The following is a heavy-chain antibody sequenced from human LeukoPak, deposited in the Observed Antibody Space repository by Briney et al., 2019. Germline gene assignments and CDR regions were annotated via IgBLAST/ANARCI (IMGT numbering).Heavy chain of an antibody. D-gene: IGHD3-22*01. CDR2: FYPLDSDT. V-gene: IGHV5-51*01. CDR1: GYSFTNYW. J-gene: IGHJ3*01. Sequence: GESLKISCKGSGYSFTNYWIGWVRQMPGKGLEWMGIFYPLDSDTRYSSSFQGQVTISADKSTSTAYLQWSSLKASDTAMYYCASQYYDSSGYFQNDAFDVWGQGTMVTVSS. CDR3: ASQYYDSSGYFQNDAFDV.